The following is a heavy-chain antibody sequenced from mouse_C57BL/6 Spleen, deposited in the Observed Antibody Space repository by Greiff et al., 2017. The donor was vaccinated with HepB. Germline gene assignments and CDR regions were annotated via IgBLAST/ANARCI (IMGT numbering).Heavy chain of an antibody. J-gene: IGHJ2*01. Sequence: EVKLVESGGDLVKPGGSLKLSCAASGFTFSSYGMSWVRQTPDKRLEWVATISSGGSYTYYPDSVKGRFTISRDNAKNTLYLQMSSLKSEDTAMYYCARHRIYYDYDVEFDYWGQGTTLTVSS. CDR2: ISSGGSYT. CDR1: GFTFSSYG. D-gene: IGHD2-4*01. CDR3: ARHRIYYDYDVEFDY. V-gene: IGHV5-6*02.